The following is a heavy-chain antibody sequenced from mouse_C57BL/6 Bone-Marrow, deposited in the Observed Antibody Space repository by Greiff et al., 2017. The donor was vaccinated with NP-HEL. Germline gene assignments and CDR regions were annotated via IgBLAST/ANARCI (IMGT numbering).Heavy chain of an antibody. CDR3: ARSDACYGSSYGFAY. Sequence: QVTLKESGPGILQSSQTLSLTCSFSGFSLSTSGMGVSWIRQPSGKGLEWLAHIYWDDDKRYNPSLKSRLTISKDTSRNQVFLKITSVDTADTATYYCARSDACYGSSYGFAYWGQGTLVTVSA. V-gene: IGHV8-12*01. D-gene: IGHD1-1*01. CDR2: IYWDDDK. CDR1: GFSLSTSGMG. J-gene: IGHJ3*01.